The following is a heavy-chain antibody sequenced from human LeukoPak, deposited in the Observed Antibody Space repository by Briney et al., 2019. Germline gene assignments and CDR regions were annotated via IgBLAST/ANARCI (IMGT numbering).Heavy chain of an antibody. CDR2: ISWDGGST. J-gene: IGHJ4*02. Sequence: GGSLRLSCAASGFTFDDYAMHWVRQAPGKGLEWVSLISWDGGSTYYADSVKGRFTISRDNSKNSRYLQMNSLRAEDTALYFFAKDILPHYHDRVVFRGGGFDYWGQGTLVTVSS. V-gene: IGHV3-43D*03. CDR1: GFTFDDYA. D-gene: IGHD3-22*01. CDR3: AKDILPHYHDRVVFRGGGFDY.